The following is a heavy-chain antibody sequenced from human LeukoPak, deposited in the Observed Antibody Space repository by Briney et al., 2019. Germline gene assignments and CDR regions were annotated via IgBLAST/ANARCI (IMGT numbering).Heavy chain of an antibody. Sequence: GALGLSCSASGFTFNSYLIKLARQAPGEGLEWVASINHNGNVNYYVDSVKGRFTISRDNAKNSLYLQMSNLRAEDTAVYFCARGGGLDVWGQGATVTVSS. CDR3: ARGGGLDV. D-gene: IGHD3-16*01. CDR1: GFTFNSYL. J-gene: IGHJ6*02. CDR2: INHNGNVN. V-gene: IGHV3-7*03.